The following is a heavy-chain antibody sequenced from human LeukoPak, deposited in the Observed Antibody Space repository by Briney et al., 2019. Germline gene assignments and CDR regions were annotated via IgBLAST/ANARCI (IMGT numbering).Heavy chain of an antibody. Sequence: GGSLRLSCAASGFTFSSYAMSWVRQAPGKGLEWVAVISYDGSNKYYADSVKGRFTISRDNSKNTLYLQMSSLRAEDTAVYYCVKASGGIQLWSTYDYWGQGTLVTVSS. CDR2: ISYDGSNK. CDR1: GFTFSSYA. CDR3: VKASGGIQLWSTYDY. J-gene: IGHJ4*02. V-gene: IGHV3-30*14. D-gene: IGHD5-18*01.